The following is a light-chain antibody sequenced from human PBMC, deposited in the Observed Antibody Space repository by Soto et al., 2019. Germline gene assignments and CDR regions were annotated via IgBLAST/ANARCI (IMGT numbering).Light chain of an antibody. CDR2: EGS. CDR1: SSDVGSYNL. J-gene: IGLJ2*01. Sequence: QSALTQPASVSGSPGQSITISCTGTSSDVGSYNLVSWYQQHPGKAPKLMIYEGSKRPSGVSNRFSGSKSGNTASLTISGVQVEDEADYYCCSYAGSSTFYVIFGGGTKVTVL. CDR3: CSYAGSSTFYVI. V-gene: IGLV2-23*03.